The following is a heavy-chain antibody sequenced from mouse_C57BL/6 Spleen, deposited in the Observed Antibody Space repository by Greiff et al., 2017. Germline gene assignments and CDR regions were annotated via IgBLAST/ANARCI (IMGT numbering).Heavy chain of an antibody. J-gene: IGHJ2*01. Sequence: VQLQQPGAELVKPGASVKLPCKASGYTFTSYWMQWVKQRPGPGLEWIGEIDPSDSYTNYNQKFKGKAKLTVDTSSSTAYMQLSSLTSEDSAVYYCARHLLGYWGQGTTLTVSS. CDR2: IDPSDSYT. D-gene: IGHD3-3*01. V-gene: IGHV1-50*01. CDR3: ARHLLGY. CDR1: GYTFTSYW.